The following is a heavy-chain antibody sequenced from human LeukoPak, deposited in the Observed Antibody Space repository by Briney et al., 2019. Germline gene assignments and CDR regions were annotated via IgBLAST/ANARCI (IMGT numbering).Heavy chain of an antibody. J-gene: IGHJ6*03. CDR2: ISSNGGST. V-gene: IGHV3-64*01. CDR3: ARSGGTLRGYYYYYYMDV. CDR1: GFTFSSYA. D-gene: IGHD3-10*01. Sequence: GGSLRLSCAASGFTFSSYAMHWVRQAPGKGLEYVSAISSNGGSTYYANSVKGRFTISRDNSKNTLYLQMNSLRAEDTAVYYCARSGGTLRGYYYYYYMDVWGKGTTVTISS.